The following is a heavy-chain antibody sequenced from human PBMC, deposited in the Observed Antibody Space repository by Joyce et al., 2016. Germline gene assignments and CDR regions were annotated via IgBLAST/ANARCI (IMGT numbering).Heavy chain of an antibody. D-gene: IGHD6-6*01. CDR1: GFTFSSFT. CDR3: ARVSSTPYYFDF. Sequence: EVQLVESGGGLVQPGVSLRLSCEGSGFTFSSFTMSWVRQAPGKGLEWVAYFTSSNARIVYADYVKGRFTISRDNAKKSLYLQMNSLRDDDTAVYYCARVSSTPYYFDFWGQGTLVTVSS. V-gene: IGHV3-48*02. CDR2: FTSSNARI. J-gene: IGHJ4*02.